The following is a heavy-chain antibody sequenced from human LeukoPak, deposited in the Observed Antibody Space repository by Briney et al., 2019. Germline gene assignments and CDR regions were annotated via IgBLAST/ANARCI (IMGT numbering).Heavy chain of an antibody. CDR2: INHSGST. D-gene: IGHD6-19*01. Sequence: PSETLSLTCAVYGGSFSGYYWSWIRQPPGKGLEWIGEINHSGSTNYNPSLKSRVTISVDTSKNQFSLKLSSVTAADTAVYYCARDSGWPLDAFDIWGQGTMVTVSS. CDR3: ARDSGWPLDAFDI. V-gene: IGHV4-34*01. CDR1: GGSFSGYY. J-gene: IGHJ3*02.